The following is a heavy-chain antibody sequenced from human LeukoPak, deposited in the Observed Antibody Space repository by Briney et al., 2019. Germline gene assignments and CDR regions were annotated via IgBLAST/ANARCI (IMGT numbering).Heavy chain of an antibody. CDR1: GGTFSSYA. CDR2: IIPILGIA. D-gene: IGHD2-8*01. V-gene: IGHV1-69*04. Sequence: SVKVSCKASGGTFSSYAISWVRQAPGQGLEWMGRIIPILGIANYAQKFQGRVTITADKSTSTAYMELSSLRSEDTAVYYCASPYAGGNWFDPWGQGTLVTVSS. J-gene: IGHJ5*02. CDR3: ASPYAGGNWFDP.